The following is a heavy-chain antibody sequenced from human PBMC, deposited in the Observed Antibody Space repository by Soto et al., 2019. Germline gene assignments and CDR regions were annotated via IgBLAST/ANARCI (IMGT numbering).Heavy chain of an antibody. D-gene: IGHD2-15*01. CDR2: ISYDGSNK. CDR1: GFTFSSYA. V-gene: IGHV3-30-3*01. Sequence: GGSLRPSCAASGFTFSSYAMHWVRQAPGKGLEWVAVISYDGSNKYYADSVKGRFTISRDNSKNTLYLQMSSLRAEDTAVYYCALSPVVVVSAGWFDPWGPGTLVTVSS. J-gene: IGHJ5*02. CDR3: ALSPVVVVSAGWFDP.